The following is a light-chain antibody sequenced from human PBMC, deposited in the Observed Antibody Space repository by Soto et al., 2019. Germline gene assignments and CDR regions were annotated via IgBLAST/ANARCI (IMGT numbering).Light chain of an antibody. CDR3: SSYAGSNNVV. V-gene: IGLV2-8*01. Sequence: QSVLTQPPSASGSPGQSVTISCTGTSGDVGAYNSVSWYQQHPAKAPKLIISDVTQRPSGVPDRFSGSRSGSTASLTVSGLQAEDEADYYCSSYAGSNNVVFGTGTKVTVL. CDR2: DVT. CDR1: SGDVGAYNS. J-gene: IGLJ1*01.